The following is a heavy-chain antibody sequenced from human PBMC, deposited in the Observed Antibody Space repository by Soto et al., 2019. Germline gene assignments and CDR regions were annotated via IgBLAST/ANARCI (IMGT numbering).Heavy chain of an antibody. CDR3: ARDPPSGGGWYYYYGMDV. CDR1: GGTFSSYT. CDR2: IIPILGIA. J-gene: IGHJ6*02. D-gene: IGHD2-15*01. V-gene: IGHV1-69*08. Sequence: QVQLVQSGAEVKKPGSSVKVSCKASGGTFSSYTISWVRQAPGQGLEWMGRIIPILGIANYAQKFQGRVTITADKSTRKAYMELSSLRSEETDVYYCARDPPSGGGWYYYYGMDVWGQGTTVTVSS.